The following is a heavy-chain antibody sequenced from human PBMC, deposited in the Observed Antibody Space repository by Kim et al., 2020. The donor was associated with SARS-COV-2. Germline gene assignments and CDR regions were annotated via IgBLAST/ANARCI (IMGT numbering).Heavy chain of an antibody. CDR3: ARGHVLRFLEWLLRY. V-gene: IGHV7-4-1*02. CDR2: INTNTGNP. D-gene: IGHD3-3*01. J-gene: IGHJ4*02. CDR1: GYTFTSYA. Sequence: ASVKVSCKASGYTFTSYAMNWVRQAPGQGLEWMGWINTNTGNPTYAQGFTGRFVFSLDTSVSTAYLQISSLKAEDTAVYYFARGHVLRFLEWLLRYWCQGTLVTVSS.